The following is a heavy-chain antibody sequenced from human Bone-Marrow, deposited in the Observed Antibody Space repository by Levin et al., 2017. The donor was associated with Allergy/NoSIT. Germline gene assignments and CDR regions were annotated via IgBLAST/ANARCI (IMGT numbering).Heavy chain of an antibody. CDR1: GYAFTAYY. V-gene: IGHV1-2*06. J-gene: IGHJ4*02. CDR2: INPHSGYA. D-gene: IGHD3-10*01. Sequence: ASVKVSCKASGYAFTAYYMHWVRQAPGQGLEWLGRINPHSGYAEYAQKFQARVTMSRDTSITTAYMELGSLTSGDTAMYYCGRVRSGNYNIDYWGQGTLVTVSS. CDR3: GRVRSGNYNIDY.